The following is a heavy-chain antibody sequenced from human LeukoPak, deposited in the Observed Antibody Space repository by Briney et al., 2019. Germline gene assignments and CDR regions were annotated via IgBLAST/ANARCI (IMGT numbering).Heavy chain of an antibody. CDR2: IWYDGDNK. J-gene: IGHJ4*02. Sequence: GGSLRLSCAASRFTFSSYVMHWVHQAPGKGLEWVALIWYDGDNKYYSDSVKGRFIISRDNSKNTLYLQMNSLRAEDTAVYYCAKARATYLYDTSGYSALDYWGQGTLVTVSS. CDR1: RFTFSSYV. V-gene: IGHV3-33*06. CDR3: AKARATYLYDTSGYSALDY. D-gene: IGHD3-22*01.